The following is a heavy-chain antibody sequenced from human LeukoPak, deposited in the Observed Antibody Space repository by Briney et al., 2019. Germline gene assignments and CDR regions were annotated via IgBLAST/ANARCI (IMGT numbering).Heavy chain of an antibody. CDR1: GFTFSSYA. J-gene: IGHJ4*02. V-gene: IGHV3-23*01. CDR3: AKELFYDFWRFPGY. D-gene: IGHD3-3*01. Sequence: PPGGSLRLSCAASGFTFSSYAMSWVRQAPGKGLEWVSAISGSGGSTYYADSVKGRFTISRDNSKNTLYLQMNSLRAEDTAIYYCAKELFYDFWRFPGYWGQGTLVTVSS. CDR2: ISGSGGST.